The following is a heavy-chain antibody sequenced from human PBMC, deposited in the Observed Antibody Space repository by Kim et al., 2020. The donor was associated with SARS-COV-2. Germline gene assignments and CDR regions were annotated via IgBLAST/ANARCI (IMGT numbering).Heavy chain of an antibody. D-gene: IGHD3-10*01. CDR3: ARHDYGSGSYYVSA. J-gene: IGHJ5*02. Sequence: SETLSLTCTVSGGSISSSSYYWGWIRQPPGKGLEWIGSIYYSGITYYNPSLKSRVTISVDTSKNQFSLKLSSVTAADTAVYYCARHDYGSGSYYVSAWGQGTLVTVSS. V-gene: IGHV4-39*01. CDR2: IYYSGIT. CDR1: GGSISSSSYY.